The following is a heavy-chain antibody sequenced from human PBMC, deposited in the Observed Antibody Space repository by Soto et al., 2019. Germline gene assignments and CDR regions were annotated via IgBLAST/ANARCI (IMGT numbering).Heavy chain of an antibody. Sequence: ASVKVSFKASGYTFTGYYMHWVRQAPGQGLEWMGWINPNSGGTNYAQKFQGRVTMTRDTSISTAYMELSRLRSDDTAVYYCARDSLSYCSGGSCYSGEVTNWFDPWGQGTLVTVSS. CDR1: GYTFTGYY. J-gene: IGHJ5*02. CDR2: INPNSGGT. D-gene: IGHD2-15*01. CDR3: ARDSLSYCSGGSCYSGEVTNWFDP. V-gene: IGHV1-2*02.